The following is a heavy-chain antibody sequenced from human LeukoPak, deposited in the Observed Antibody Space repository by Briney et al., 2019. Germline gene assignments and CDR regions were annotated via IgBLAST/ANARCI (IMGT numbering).Heavy chain of an antibody. CDR1: GGSISSNY. J-gene: IGHJ4*02. V-gene: IGHV4-59*01. CDR2: IYYSGST. Sequence: SETLSLTCSVSGGSISSNYWSWIRQPPGKGLEWIGNIYYSGSTNYNPSLKSRVTISVDTSKTQFSLKLSSVTAADTAVYYCARVQQQLLPFDYWGQGILVTVSS. CDR3: ARVQQQLLPFDY. D-gene: IGHD6-13*01.